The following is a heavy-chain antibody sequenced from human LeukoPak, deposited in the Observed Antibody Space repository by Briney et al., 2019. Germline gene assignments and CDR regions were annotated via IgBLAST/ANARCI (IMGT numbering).Heavy chain of an antibody. V-gene: IGHV3-21*01. CDR2: ISSSSSYI. CDR1: GFTFSSYS. CDR3: ARELGPPADTAMAKVERLVDY. D-gene: IGHD5-18*01. Sequence: GGSLRLSCAASGFTFSSYSMNWVRQAPGKGLEWVSSISSSSSYIYYADSVKGRFTISRDNAKNSLYLQMNSLRAEDTAVYYCARELGPPADTAMAKVERLVDYWGQGTLVTVSS. J-gene: IGHJ4*02.